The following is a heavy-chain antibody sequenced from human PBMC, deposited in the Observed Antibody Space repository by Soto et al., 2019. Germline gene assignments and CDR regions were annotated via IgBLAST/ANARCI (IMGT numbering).Heavy chain of an antibody. V-gene: IGHV3-74*01. J-gene: IGHJ4*02. D-gene: IGHD2-8*01. CDR3: ARVGQGQWYFDY. CDR1: EFTFTNYW. Sequence: EVQLVESGGGLVQPGGSLRLSCAGSEFTFTNYWMHWVRQTPGGGRVWVSRISPDGSRTSYVDSVKGRFTIFRDNAQNTVYLQINSLRAEDTAVYYCARVGQGQWYFDYCGQGTPVTVSS. CDR2: ISPDGSRT.